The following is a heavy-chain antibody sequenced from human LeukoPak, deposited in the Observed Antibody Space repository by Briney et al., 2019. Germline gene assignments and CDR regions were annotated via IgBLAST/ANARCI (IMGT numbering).Heavy chain of an antibody. J-gene: IGHJ4*02. V-gene: IGHV4-59*01. CDR3: ARVSAAAGRGFDY. Sequence: SETLSLTCTVSGGSISSYYWSWIRQPPGKGLEWTGYIYYSGSTNYNPSLKSRVTISVDTSKNQFSLKLSSVTAADTAVYYCARVSAAAGRGFDYWGQGTLVTVSS. CDR2: IYYSGST. CDR1: GGSISSYY. D-gene: IGHD6-13*01.